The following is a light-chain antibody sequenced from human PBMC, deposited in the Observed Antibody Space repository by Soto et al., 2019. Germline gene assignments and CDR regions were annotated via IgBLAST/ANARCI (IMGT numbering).Light chain of an antibody. V-gene: IGKV3-11*01. CDR2: GAS. Sequence: EIVLTQSPATLSLSPGERATLSCRASRSVSNYLAWYQQKPGQSPRLLIYGASNRATGIPRRFSGSGSATDFTLTISSLEPEDFAVYYCQQRSSWPLTFGGGTKVEIK. CDR1: RSVSNY. CDR3: QQRSSWPLT. J-gene: IGKJ4*01.